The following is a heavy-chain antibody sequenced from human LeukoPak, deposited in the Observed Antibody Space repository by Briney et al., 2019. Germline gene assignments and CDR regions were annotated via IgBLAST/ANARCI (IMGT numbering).Heavy chain of an antibody. D-gene: IGHD6-6*01. V-gene: IGHV4-39*07. Sequence: SETLSLTCTVSGGSISSSSYYWGWIRQPPGKGLEWIGSIYYSGSTYYNPSLKSRVTISVDTSKNQFSLKLSSVTAADTAVYYCARGRTIAARPHNWYFDLWGRGTLVTVSS. CDR1: GGSISSSSYY. CDR3: ARGRTIAARPHNWYFDL. CDR2: IYYSGST. J-gene: IGHJ2*01.